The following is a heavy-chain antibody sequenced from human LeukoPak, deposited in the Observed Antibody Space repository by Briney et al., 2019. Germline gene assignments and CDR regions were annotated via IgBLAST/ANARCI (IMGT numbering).Heavy chain of an antibody. D-gene: IGHD2-2*01. Sequence: RASVKVSCKASGGTFSSYAISWVRQAPGQGLEWMGRIIPILGIANYAQKFQGRVTITADKSTSTAYMELSSLRSDDTAVYYCARDGVAVEVVPAARVDYYYYYGMDVWGQGTTVTVSS. V-gene: IGHV1-69*04. CDR2: IIPILGIA. J-gene: IGHJ6*02. CDR3: ARDGVAVEVVPAARVDYYYYYGMDV. CDR1: GGTFSSYA.